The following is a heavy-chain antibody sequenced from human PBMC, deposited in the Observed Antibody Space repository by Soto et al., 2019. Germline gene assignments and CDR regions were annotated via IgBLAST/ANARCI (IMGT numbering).Heavy chain of an antibody. J-gene: IGHJ3*01. V-gene: IGHV4-30-2*01. D-gene: IGHD3-9*01. Sequence: SETLSLTCAVSGGSISNGGYSWSWLRQPPGKGLEWIGFISHSGNTYYNPSLRSRVIISIDKSRNHFSLGLKSVTAADTAVYYCARTSYDILTGRLDAFDAWGQGTMVTVSS. CDR2: ISHSGNT. CDR3: ARTSYDILTGRLDAFDA. CDR1: GGSISNGGYS.